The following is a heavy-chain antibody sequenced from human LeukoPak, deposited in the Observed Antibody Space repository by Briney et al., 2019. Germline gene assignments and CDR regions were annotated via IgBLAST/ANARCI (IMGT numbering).Heavy chain of an antibody. D-gene: IGHD3-22*01. J-gene: IGHJ3*02. V-gene: IGHV3-30*04. CDR1: GFTFSSYA. CDR3: ARDEYYDSSGFIHAFDI. Sequence: GGSLRLSCAASGFTFSSYAMHWVRQAPGKGLEWVAVISYDGSNKYYADSVKGRFTISRDNSKNTLYLQMNSLRAEETAVYYCARDEYYDSSGFIHAFDIWGQGTMVTVSS. CDR2: ISYDGSNK.